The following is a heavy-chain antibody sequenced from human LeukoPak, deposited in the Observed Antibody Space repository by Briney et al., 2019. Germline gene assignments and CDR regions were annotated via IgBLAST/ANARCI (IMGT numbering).Heavy chain of an antibody. V-gene: IGHV4-34*01. D-gene: IGHD6-13*01. CDR1: GGSFSGYY. Sequence: SETLSLTCAVYGGSFSGYYWNWIRQPPGKGLEWTGEINHSGSTNYNPSLKSRVTISVDTSKNQFSLKLSSVTAADTAVYYCARVRAAAGGDYWGQGTLVTVSS. J-gene: IGHJ4*02. CDR3: ARVRAAAGGDY. CDR2: INHSGST.